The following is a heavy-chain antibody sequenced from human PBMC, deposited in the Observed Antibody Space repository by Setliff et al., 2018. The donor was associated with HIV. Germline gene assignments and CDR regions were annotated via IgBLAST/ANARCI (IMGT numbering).Heavy chain of an antibody. CDR1: GGTFSSYA. CDR3: ATTKYSGSYAGGGAFDI. Sequence: ASVKVSCKASGGTFSSYAISWVRQAPGQGLEWMGGIIPILGIANYAQKFQGRVTITADKSTSTAYMELSSLRSEDTAVYYCATTKYSGSYAGGGAFDIWGQGTMVT. V-gene: IGHV1-69*10. CDR2: IIPILGIA. D-gene: IGHD1-26*01. J-gene: IGHJ3*02.